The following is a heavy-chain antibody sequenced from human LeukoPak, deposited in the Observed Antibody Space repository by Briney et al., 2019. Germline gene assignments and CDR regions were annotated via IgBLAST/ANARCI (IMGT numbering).Heavy chain of an antibody. CDR3: AGYDHSNYLAY. D-gene: IGHD3-16*01. V-gene: IGHV4-59*13. J-gene: IGHJ4*02. Sequence: SQPLSLTCTVSGVSISTNYWNWIRQSPEKGLEWIGYISNSGSADRHPSLKSRVTISLDPSKNQLSLSLNSVTAADTAVYFCAGYDHSNYLAYWGQGARVTVSS. CDR2: ISNSGSA. CDR1: GVSISTNY.